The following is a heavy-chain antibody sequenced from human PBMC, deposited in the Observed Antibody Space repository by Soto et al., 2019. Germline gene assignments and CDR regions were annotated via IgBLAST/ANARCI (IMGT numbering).Heavy chain of an antibody. Sequence: ASVKVSCKTSGYTFTGYYMHWVRQAPGQGREWMGWINPSSGGTNYAQKFQGRVTMTRDTSISTAYMELNGLRGDDTAVYYCAKADGVLTGSYPPFYYYGLDVWGQGTTVTVSS. CDR2: INPSSGGT. CDR3: AKADGVLTGSYPPFYYYGLDV. J-gene: IGHJ6*02. V-gene: IGHV1-2*02. D-gene: IGHD3-9*01. CDR1: GYTFTGYY.